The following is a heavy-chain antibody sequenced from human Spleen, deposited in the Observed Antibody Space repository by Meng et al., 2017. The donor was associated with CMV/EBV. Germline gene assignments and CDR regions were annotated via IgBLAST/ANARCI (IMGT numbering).Heavy chain of an antibody. CDR2: ISWDGGST. V-gene: IGHV3-43D*03. D-gene: IGHD3-10*01. J-gene: IGHJ6*02. Sequence: GGSLRLSCAASGFTFDDYAMHWVRQAPGKGLEWVSLISWDGGSTYYADSVKGRFTISRDNSKNSLYLQMNSLRAEDTALYYCAKDTWVRGVLHQQYYYGMDVWGQGTTVTVSS. CDR3: AKDTWVRGVLHQQYYYGMDV. CDR1: GFTFDDYA.